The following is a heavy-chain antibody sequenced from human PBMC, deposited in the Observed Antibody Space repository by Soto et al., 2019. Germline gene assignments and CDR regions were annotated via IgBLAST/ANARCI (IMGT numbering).Heavy chain of an antibody. CDR1: GSTFSNYI. V-gene: IGHV3-30-3*01. D-gene: IGHD2-15*01. J-gene: IGHJ6*02. Sequence: GGSLRLSCTASGSTFSNYIMHWFRQAPGKGLDWVAFISYDGSNKDYADSVEGRFTISRDNSKSTLYLQLSSLRPEDTAVYYCAGGDNYYALGVWGQGTTVTVSS. CDR3: AGGDNYYALGV. CDR2: ISYDGSNK.